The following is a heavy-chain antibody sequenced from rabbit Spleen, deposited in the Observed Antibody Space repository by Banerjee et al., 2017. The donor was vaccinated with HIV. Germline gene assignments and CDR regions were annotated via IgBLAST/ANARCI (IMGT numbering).Heavy chain of an antibody. Sequence: QSLEESGGGLVQPEGSLALTCKASGFTISSSYYMCWVRQAPGKGLECIACIYADRSGSTYYANWAKGRFTISRTSSTTVTLEMTSLTAADTATYFCARGSAAMAMVITGFYLTLWGPGTLVTVS. CDR2: IYADRSGST. D-gene: IGHD2-1*01. CDR1: GFTISSSYY. CDR3: ARGSAAMAMVITGFYLTL. V-gene: IGHV1S40*01. J-gene: IGHJ4*01.